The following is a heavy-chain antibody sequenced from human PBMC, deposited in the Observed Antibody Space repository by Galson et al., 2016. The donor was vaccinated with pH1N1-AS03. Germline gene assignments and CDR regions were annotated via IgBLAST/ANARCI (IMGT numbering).Heavy chain of an antibody. CDR3: VRDGDSSTWPLDF. Sequence: SLRLSCAASGFTFSSYSMNWVRQAPGQGLQWVSSISTSSTYMYYAGAVQGRFTISRDDARNSLYLQMNSLRADDTAIYYCVRDGDSSTWPLDFWGQGTLVTVSS. J-gene: IGHJ4*02. CDR2: ISTSSTYM. D-gene: IGHD2-2*01. V-gene: IGHV3-21*01. CDR1: GFTFSSYS.